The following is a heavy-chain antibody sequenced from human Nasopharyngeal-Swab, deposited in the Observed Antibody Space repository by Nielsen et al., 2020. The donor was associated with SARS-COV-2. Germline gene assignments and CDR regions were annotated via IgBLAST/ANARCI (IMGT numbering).Heavy chain of an antibody. J-gene: IGHJ6*02. CDR3: ARGLYSSGFSYYYYGMDV. D-gene: IGHD6-19*01. Sequence: WVRQAPGQGLEWMGWMNPNSGNTGYAQKFQGRVTMTRNTSINTAYMELSSLRSEDTAVYYCARGLYSSGFSYYYYGMDVWGQGTTVTVSS. CDR2: MNPNSGNT. V-gene: IGHV1-8*01.